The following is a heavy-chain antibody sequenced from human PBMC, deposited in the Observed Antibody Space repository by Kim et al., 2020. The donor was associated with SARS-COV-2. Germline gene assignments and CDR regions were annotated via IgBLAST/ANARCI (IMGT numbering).Heavy chain of an antibody. CDR2: INPNSGGT. D-gene: IGHD3-3*01. V-gene: IGHV1-2*06. Sequence: ASVKVSCKASGYTFTGYYMHWVRQAPGQGLEWMGRINPNSGGTNYAQKFQGRVTMTRDTSISTAYMELSRLRSDDTAVYYCASHYDFWSGYQTTYYYYGMDVWGQGTTVTVSS. CDR1: GYTFTGYY. CDR3: ASHYDFWSGYQTTYYYYGMDV. J-gene: IGHJ6*02.